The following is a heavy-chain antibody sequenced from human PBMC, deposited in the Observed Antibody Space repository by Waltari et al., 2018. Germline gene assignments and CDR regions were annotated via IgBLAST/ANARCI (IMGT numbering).Heavy chain of an antibody. V-gene: IGHV3-48*03. CDR2: ISSSGSTI. D-gene: IGHD3-3*01. CDR1: GFTFSTYE. J-gene: IGHJ3*02. CDR3: ARVTIFGVVIIRAFDI. Sequence: EVQLVESGGGLVQPGGSLRLSCTACGFTFSTYEMNWFRQAHGKGLEWISYISSSGSTIYYADSVKVRFTISRDNAKNSLYLQMNSLRAEDTAVYYCARVTIFGVVIIRAFDIWGQGTMVTVSS.